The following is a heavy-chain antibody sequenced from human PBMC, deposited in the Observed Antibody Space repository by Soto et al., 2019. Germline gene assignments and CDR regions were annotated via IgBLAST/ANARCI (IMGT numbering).Heavy chain of an antibody. V-gene: IGHV3-33*01. CDR2: IWYDGSNK. D-gene: IGHD6-13*01. CDR3: AREIAAAGLYYYYGMDV. J-gene: IGHJ6*02. CDR1: GFTFSSYG. Sequence: XESLRLSCAASGFTFSSYGMHWVRQAPGKGLEWVAVIWYDGSNKYYADSVKGRFTISRDNSKNTLYLQMNSLRAEDTAVYYCAREIAAAGLYYYYGMDVWGQGTTVTVSS.